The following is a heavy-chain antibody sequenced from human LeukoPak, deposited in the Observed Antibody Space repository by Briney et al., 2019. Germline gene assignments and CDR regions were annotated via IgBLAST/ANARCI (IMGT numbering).Heavy chain of an antibody. CDR1: GGSISSYC. CDR2: IYYSGST. V-gene: IGHV4-59*08. CDR3: ARHVRDGYNFFDY. J-gene: IGHJ4*02. D-gene: IGHD5-24*01. Sequence: SETLSLTCSVSGGSISSYCWSWIRQPPGKGLEWIGYIYYSGSTNYNPSLRSRVTISVDTSKSQFSLRLKSVTDADTAVYYCARHVRDGYNFFDYWGQGTLVTVSS.